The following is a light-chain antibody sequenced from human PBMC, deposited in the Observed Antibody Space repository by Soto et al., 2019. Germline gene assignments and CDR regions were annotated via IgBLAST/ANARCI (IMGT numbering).Light chain of an antibody. J-gene: IGKJ4*01. Sequence: DIQMTQSPSTLSASVGDRVTITCRASQSISSWLAWYQQKPGKAPKLLIYDASNLESGVPSRFSGSGSGTDFTLTINSLQPADFATYYCQQTYNTPLTFGGGTKVDIK. CDR1: QSISSW. V-gene: IGKV1-5*01. CDR3: QQTYNTPLT. CDR2: DAS.